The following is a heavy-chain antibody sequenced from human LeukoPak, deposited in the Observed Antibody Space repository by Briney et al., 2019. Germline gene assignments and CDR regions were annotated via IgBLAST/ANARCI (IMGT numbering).Heavy chain of an antibody. Sequence: SETLSLTCTVSGGSISSYYWSWIRQAPGKGLEWIGYIYYSGSTTYNPSLKSRVTISVDTSKNRFSLKLSSVTAADTAVYYCARDKSADYWGQGTLITVSS. V-gene: IGHV4-59*01. J-gene: IGHJ4*02. CDR2: IYYSGST. CDR3: ARDKSADY. CDR1: GGSISSYY.